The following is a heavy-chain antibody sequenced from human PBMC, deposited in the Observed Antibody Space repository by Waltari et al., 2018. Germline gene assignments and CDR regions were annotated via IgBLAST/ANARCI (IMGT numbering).Heavy chain of an antibody. D-gene: IGHD2-15*01. CDR1: GGSISSSSYY. CDR3: ARRDYCSGGSCYSYAEYFQH. J-gene: IGHJ1*01. V-gene: IGHV4-39*01. CDR2: IYYSGST. Sequence: QLQLQESGPGLVKPSETLSLTCTVSGGSISSSSYYWGWIRKPPGKGLEWIGSIYYSGSTYYNPSLKSRVTISVDTSKNQFSLKLSSVTAADTAVYYCARRDYCSGGSCYSYAEYFQHWGQGTLVTVSS.